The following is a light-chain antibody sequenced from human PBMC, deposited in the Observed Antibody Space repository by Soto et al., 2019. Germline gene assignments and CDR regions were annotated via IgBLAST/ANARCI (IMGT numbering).Light chain of an antibody. V-gene: IGKV3D-15*01. Sequence: EIVMTQSPGTLSVSPGERATLSCTASQSSNSNLAWYQQKPGQAPRLRIYSASTRATGIPARFSGSGSGTAFTLTISSLPSEDSAVFDCQQYHMWPFTFGPWTRVYSK. CDR3: QQYHMWPFT. J-gene: IGKJ3*01. CDR1: QSSNSN. CDR2: SAS.